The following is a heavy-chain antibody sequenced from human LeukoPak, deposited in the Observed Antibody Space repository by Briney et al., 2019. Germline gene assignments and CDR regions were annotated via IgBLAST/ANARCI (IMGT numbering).Heavy chain of an antibody. Sequence: GASVKVSCKASGYTFTGYYMHWVRQAPGQGLEWMGWINPNSGGTNYAQKFQGRVTMSRDTSISTAYMELSRLRSDDTAVYYCARWGLRFLEWLPLDYWGQGTLVTVSS. CDR2: INPNSGGT. CDR3: ARWGLRFLEWLPLDY. J-gene: IGHJ4*02. D-gene: IGHD3-3*01. V-gene: IGHV1-2*02. CDR1: GYTFTGYY.